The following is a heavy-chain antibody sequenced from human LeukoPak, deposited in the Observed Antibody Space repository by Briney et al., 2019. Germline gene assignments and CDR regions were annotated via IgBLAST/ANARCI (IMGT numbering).Heavy chain of an antibody. J-gene: IGHJ5*02. Sequence: SETLSLTCTVSGGSISSSSYYWGWIRQPPGKGLEWIGSIYYSGSTYYNPSLKSRVTISVDTSKNQFSLKLSSVTAADTAVYYCARDSGYDSRGFYYGGFDPWGQGILVTVSS. V-gene: IGHV4-39*07. CDR1: GGSISSSSYY. CDR2: IYYSGST. CDR3: ARDSGYDSRGFYYGGFDP. D-gene: IGHD3-22*01.